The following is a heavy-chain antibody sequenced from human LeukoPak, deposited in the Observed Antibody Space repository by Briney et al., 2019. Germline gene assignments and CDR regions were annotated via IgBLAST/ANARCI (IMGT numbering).Heavy chain of an antibody. CDR2: IWYDGSNK. D-gene: IGHD2-15*01. Sequence: GGSLRLSCAASRFTFSSYGMHWVRQAPGKGLEWVALIWYDGSNKYYADSVKGRFTISRDNSKNTVYLQMNSLRAEDTAVYSCARELSPVVKYSFDSWGQGTQVTVSS. CDR1: RFTFSSYG. CDR3: ARELSPVVKYSFDS. V-gene: IGHV3-33*01. J-gene: IGHJ4*02.